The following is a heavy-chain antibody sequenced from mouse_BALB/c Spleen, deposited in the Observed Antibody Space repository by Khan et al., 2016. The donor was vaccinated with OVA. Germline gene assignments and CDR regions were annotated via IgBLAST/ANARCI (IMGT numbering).Heavy chain of an antibody. J-gene: IGHJ4*01. CDR2: ISNLAYSI. CDR3: ARSWAMDY. Sequence: DVKLVESGGGLVQPGGSRKLSCAASGFTFSDYGMAWVRQAPGKGPEWVAFISNLAYSIYYVDTVTGRFTISRENAKNTLYLEMSSLRSEDIAMYYCARSWAMDYWGQGTSVTVSS. V-gene: IGHV5-15*02. CDR1: GFTFSDYG.